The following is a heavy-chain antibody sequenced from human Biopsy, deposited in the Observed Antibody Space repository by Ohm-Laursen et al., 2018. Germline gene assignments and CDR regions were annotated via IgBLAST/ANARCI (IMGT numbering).Heavy chain of an antibody. CDR1: GFTFSDYY. J-gene: IGHJ5*01. Sequence: SLRLSCSASGFTFSDYYMSWIRQAPGKGLEFISYISSSSSTISYADSVKGRFTISRDNAKKSLYLQLNSLRAEDTAIYYCARADVFGTLRGANWFDSWGQGTLVTVSS. CDR2: ISSSSSTI. D-gene: IGHD3-10*01. V-gene: IGHV3-11*01. CDR3: ARADVFGTLRGANWFDS.